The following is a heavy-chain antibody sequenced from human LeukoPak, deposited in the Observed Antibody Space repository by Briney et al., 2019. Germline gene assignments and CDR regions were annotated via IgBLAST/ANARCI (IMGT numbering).Heavy chain of an antibody. D-gene: IGHD2-2*01. Sequence: GGSLRLSCAASGFIFSSYAMSWVRQAPGKGLEWVSAISGSGGSTYYADSVKGRFTISRDSSENTLYLQMNSLRAEDTAVYYCAKLAHIVVVPAAIRFDYWGQGTLVTVSS. CDR3: AKLAHIVVVPAAIRFDY. CDR1: GFIFSSYA. CDR2: ISGSGGST. V-gene: IGHV3-23*01. J-gene: IGHJ4*02.